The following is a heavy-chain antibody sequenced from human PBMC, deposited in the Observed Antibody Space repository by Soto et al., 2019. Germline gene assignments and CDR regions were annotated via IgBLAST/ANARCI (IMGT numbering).Heavy chain of an antibody. J-gene: IGHJ5*02. D-gene: IGHD2-2*01. V-gene: IGHV4-39*02. Sequence: SETLSLTCTVISDSIPSITYFWVMVRLPLVKGLEWIGSIYYSGSTYYNPSLKSRVSISVDTSKNHFSLKLSSVTAADTAVYYCARDQVPAALLGWFDPWGQGTLVTVS. CDR2: IYYSGST. CDR1: SDSIPSITYF. CDR3: ARDQVPAALLGWFDP.